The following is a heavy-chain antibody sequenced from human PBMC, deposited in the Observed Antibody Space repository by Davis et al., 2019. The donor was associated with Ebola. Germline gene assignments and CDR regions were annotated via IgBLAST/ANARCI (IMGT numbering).Heavy chain of an antibody. CDR3: AKDHLRVDTTGYVGNVDY. D-gene: IGHD3-22*01. CDR1: GFTFSSYG. CDR2: TASDGTSK. Sequence: GGPLRPSCAASGFTFSSYGMHWVRQPPGKRPEWVAVTASDGTSKNYADSVKGRFTIFRDNSWKSTLYLQMNSLRTEDTAVYYCAKDHLRVDTTGYVGNVDYWGQGTLVTVSS. J-gene: IGHJ4*02. V-gene: IGHV3-30*18.